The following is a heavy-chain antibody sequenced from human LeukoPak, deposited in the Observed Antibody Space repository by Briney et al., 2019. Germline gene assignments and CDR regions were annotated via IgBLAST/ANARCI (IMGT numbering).Heavy chain of an antibody. CDR1: GGSFSGYY. CDR2: INHSGTT. CDR3: TRCKYTYGCFDY. D-gene: IGHD3-10*01. Sequence: PSETLSLTCPVYGGSFSGYYWSWIRQSPAKGLEWIGEINHSGTTTYTPSLKSRVTISVDTSKNQFFLRLYSVTAADTAVYYCTRCKYTYGCFDYWGQGTLVTVSS. V-gene: IGHV4-34*01. J-gene: IGHJ4*02.